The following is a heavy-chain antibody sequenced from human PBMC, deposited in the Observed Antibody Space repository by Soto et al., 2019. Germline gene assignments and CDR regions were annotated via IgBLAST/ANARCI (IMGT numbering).Heavy chain of an antibody. D-gene: IGHD4-17*01. CDR2: ISGSGGST. J-gene: IGHJ4*02. CDR3: AKPSATVTNSHFDY. V-gene: IGHV3-23*01. CDR1: GFTFSSYA. Sequence: GWSLRLSCAASGFTFSSYAMSWVRQAPGKGLEWVSAISGSGGSTYYADSVKGRFTISRDNSKNTLYLQMYSLRAEDTAVYYCAKPSATVTNSHFDYWGQGNLITVSX.